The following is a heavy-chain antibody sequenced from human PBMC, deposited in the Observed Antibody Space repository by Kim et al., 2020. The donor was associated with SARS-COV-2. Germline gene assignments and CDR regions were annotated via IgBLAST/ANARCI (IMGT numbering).Heavy chain of an antibody. CDR1: GGTFSSYA. D-gene: IGHD4-17*01. Sequence: SVKVSCKASGGTFSSYAISWVRQAPGQGLEWMGGIIPIFGTANYAQKFQGRVTITADESTSTAYMELSSLRSEDTAVYYCARPHMTTVTGAGFDYWGQGTLVTVSS. V-gene: IGHV1-69*13. CDR3: ARPHMTTVTGAGFDY. J-gene: IGHJ4*02. CDR2: IIPIFGTA.